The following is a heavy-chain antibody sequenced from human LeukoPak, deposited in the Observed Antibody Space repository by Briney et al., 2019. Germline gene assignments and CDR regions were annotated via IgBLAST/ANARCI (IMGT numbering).Heavy chain of an antibody. Sequence: SETLSLTCTVSGGSISSSSYYWGWIRQPPGKGLEWIGSIYYSGSTYYNPSLKSRVTISVDTSKNQFSLKLSSVTAADTAVYYCASPIVVVPAAIGAFDVWGQGTMVTVSS. D-gene: IGHD2-2*01. V-gene: IGHV4-39*01. CDR2: IYYSGST. J-gene: IGHJ3*01. CDR1: GGSISSSSYY. CDR3: ASPIVVVPAAIGAFDV.